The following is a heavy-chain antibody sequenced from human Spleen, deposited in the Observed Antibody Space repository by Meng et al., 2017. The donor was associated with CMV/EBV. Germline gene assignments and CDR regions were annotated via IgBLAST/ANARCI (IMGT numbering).Heavy chain of an antibody. J-gene: IGHJ4*02. D-gene: IGHD6-13*01. V-gene: IGHV1-69*04. CDR3: ARIAAAADGAFDY. CDR2: IIPILGIA. CDR1: GYNFTNFG. Sequence: SVKVSCKASGYNFTNFGVGWVRQAPGQGLEWMGRIIPILGIANYAQKFQGRVTITADKSTSTAYMELSSLRSEDTAVYYCARIAAAADGAFDYWGQGTLVTVSS.